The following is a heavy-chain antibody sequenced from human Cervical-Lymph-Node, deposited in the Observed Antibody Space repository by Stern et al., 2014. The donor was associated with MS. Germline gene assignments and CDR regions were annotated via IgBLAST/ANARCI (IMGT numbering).Heavy chain of an antibody. CDR3: ARDGPQVGAGSFDI. J-gene: IGHJ3*02. D-gene: IGHD1-26*01. CDR1: GGSISSGDYY. Sequence: QLQLQESGPGLVKPSQTLSLTCTVSGGSISSGDYYWSWIRQHTGKGLEWIGYIYYSGSTYYNPSLKSRVTISVDTSKSQFSLKLSSVTAADTAVYYCARDGPQVGAGSFDIWGQGTMVTVSS. CDR2: IYYSGST. V-gene: IGHV4-31*03.